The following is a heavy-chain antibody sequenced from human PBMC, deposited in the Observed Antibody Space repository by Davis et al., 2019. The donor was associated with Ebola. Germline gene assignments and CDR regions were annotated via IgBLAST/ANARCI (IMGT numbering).Heavy chain of an antibody. CDR3: ARDEAIAVAGSPNWYFDL. J-gene: IGHJ2*01. CDR2: INPDGSEK. D-gene: IGHD6-19*01. CDR1: GFTFSSYY. V-gene: IGHV3-7*01. Sequence: GESLKISCAASGFTFSSYYMSWVRQAPGRGLEWVATINPDGSEKYYVDSVKGRFTISRDNAKSSLYLQMNSLRAEDTAVYYCARDEAIAVAGSPNWYFDLWGRGTMVTVSS.